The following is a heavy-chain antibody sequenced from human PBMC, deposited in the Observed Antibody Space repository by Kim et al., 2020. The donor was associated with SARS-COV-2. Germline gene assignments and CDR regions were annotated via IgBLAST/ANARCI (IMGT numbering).Heavy chain of an antibody. J-gene: IGHJ4*02. CDR3: TTSLGIAAAGAFDY. Sequence: GGSLRLSCAASGFTFSNAWMSWVRQAPGKGLEWVGRIKSKTDGGTTDYAAPVKGRFTISRDDSKNTLYLQMNSLKTEDTAVYYCTTSLGIAAAGAFDYWGQGTLVTVSS. CDR1: GFTFSNAW. V-gene: IGHV3-15*01. D-gene: IGHD6-13*01. CDR2: IKSKTDGGTT.